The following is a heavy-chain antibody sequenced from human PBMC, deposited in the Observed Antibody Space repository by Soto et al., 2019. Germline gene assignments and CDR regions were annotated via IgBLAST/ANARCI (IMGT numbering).Heavy chain of an antibody. V-gene: IGHV5-51*01. CDR3: ARYASGGHYFDY. Sequence: GESLKISCKGSGYVFSNYWIGWVRQMPGKGLEWMGIIYPGDSDTTYSPSFQGQFTISADKSISTAYLQWSSLKASDTALYYCARYASGGHYFDYWGQGALVTVSS. CDR2: IYPGDSDT. J-gene: IGHJ4*02. CDR1: GYVFSNYW. D-gene: IGHD1-26*01.